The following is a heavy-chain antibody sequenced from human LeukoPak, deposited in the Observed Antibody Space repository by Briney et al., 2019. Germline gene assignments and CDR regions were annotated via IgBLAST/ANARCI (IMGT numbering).Heavy chain of an antibody. D-gene: IGHD3-10*01. Sequence: GGSLRLSCAASGFTFSSYEMNWVRQAPGKGLEWVSCISSSGSTIYYADPVKGRFTISRDNAKNSLHLQMNSLRAEDTAVYYCARDRTMVRGEELDYWGQGTLVTVSS. V-gene: IGHV3-48*03. J-gene: IGHJ4*02. CDR2: ISSSGSTI. CDR3: ARDRTMVRGEELDY. CDR1: GFTFSSYE.